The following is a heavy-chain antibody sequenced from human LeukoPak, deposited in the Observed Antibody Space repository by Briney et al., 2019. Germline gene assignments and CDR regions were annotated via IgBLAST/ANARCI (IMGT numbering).Heavy chain of an antibody. CDR2: FAPGDGET. D-gene: IGHD4-17*01. J-gene: IGHJ4*02. Sequence: GASVKVSCKVSGYTLTEVSMHWVRQAPGKGLEWMGGFAPGDGETIYAQGFQGRLIVTEDTSTDTAYMELSSLRSEDTAVYYCATEIVGYGDVNYFDYWGQGTLVTVSS. CDR1: GYTLTEVS. CDR3: ATEIVGYGDVNYFDY. V-gene: IGHV1-24*01.